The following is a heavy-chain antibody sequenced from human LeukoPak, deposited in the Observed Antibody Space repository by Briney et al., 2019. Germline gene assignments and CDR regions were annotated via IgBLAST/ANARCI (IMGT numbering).Heavy chain of an antibody. CDR2: ISAYNGNT. CDR1: GYTFTSYG. D-gene: IGHD3-22*01. Sequence: ASVKVSCKASGYTFTSYGISWVRQAPGQGLEWMGWISAYNGNTNYAQKLQGRVTMTTDTSTSTAYMELRSLRSDDTAVYYCARATRYYYDSGWIDPWGQGTLVTVSS. J-gene: IGHJ5*02. CDR3: ARATRYYYDSGWIDP. V-gene: IGHV1-18*01.